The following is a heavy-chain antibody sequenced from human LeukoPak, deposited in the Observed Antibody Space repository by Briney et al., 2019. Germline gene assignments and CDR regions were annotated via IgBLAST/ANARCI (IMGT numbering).Heavy chain of an antibody. J-gene: IGHJ5*02. Sequence: ASVKVSCKAPGYTFTSYDINWVRQATGQGLEWMGWMNPNSGNTGYAQKFQGRVTMTRNTSISTAYMELSSLRSEDTAVYYCARGSGYDYVWGSYRPNWFDPWGQGTLVTVSS. D-gene: IGHD3-16*02. CDR1: GYTFTSYD. V-gene: IGHV1-8*01. CDR3: ARGSGYDYVWGSYRPNWFDP. CDR2: MNPNSGNT.